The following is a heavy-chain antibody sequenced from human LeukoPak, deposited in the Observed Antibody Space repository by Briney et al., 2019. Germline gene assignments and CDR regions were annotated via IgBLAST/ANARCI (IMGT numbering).Heavy chain of an antibody. Sequence: GGSLRLSCAASGFTVSSTYMSWVRQAPGKGLEWVSVIYSDGSTYYADSVKGRFTISRDNSKNTLYLQMNSLRAEDTAVYYCARGNYFTSLYFDYWGQGTLVTVSS. V-gene: IGHV3-53*01. J-gene: IGHJ4*02. CDR3: ARGNYFTSLYFDY. CDR1: GFTVSSTY. CDR2: IYSDGST. D-gene: IGHD2/OR15-2a*01.